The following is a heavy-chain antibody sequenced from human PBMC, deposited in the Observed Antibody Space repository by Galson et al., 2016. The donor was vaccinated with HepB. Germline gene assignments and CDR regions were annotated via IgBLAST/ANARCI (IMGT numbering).Heavy chain of an antibody. D-gene: IGHD2-15*01. J-gene: IGHJ6*04. CDR2: IGTADNT. CDR1: GFTFSIYD. Sequence: SLRLSCAASGFTFSIYDMHWVRQAPGRGLEWVSVIGTADNTYYAASVKGRFTISRENSKNSLYLQMNSLTAGDTAVYYCARGKFDCSGGTCHYYGMDVWGKGTTVTVSS. CDR3: ARGKFDCSGGTCHYYGMDV. V-gene: IGHV3-13*01.